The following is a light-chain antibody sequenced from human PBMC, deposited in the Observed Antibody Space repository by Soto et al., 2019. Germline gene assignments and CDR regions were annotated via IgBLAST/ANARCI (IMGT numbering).Light chain of an antibody. V-gene: IGKV3-11*01. Sequence: ETVLTQSPATLSLSPGERATLSCRASQSVSTYLAWYQQKPGQAPRLLIYDASNRATGIPARFSGSGSGTDFTLTISSLEPEDFAVYYCQQRLNWPITFGQGTQLEIK. CDR2: DAS. CDR1: QSVSTY. J-gene: IGKJ5*01. CDR3: QQRLNWPIT.